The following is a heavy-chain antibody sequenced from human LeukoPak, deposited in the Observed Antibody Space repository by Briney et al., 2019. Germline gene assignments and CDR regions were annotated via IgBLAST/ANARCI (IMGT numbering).Heavy chain of an antibody. CDR1: GFTFDNYA. CDR2: ISWNSGNI. V-gene: IGHV3-9*01. D-gene: IGHD3-10*01. J-gene: IGHJ4*02. CDR3: AKADSSGYPPTY. Sequence: GGSLRLSCAASGFTFDNYAMHWVRHAPGKGLEWVSGISWNSGNIGYADSVKGRFTISRDNAKNSLYLQMNSLRAEDTALYYCAKADSSGYPPTYWGQGTLVTVSS.